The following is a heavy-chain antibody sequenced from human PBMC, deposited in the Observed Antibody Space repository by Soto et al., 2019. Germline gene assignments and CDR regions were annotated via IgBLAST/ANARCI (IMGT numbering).Heavy chain of an antibody. Sequence: QVQLQQWGAGLLKPSETLSLTCAVYGGSFSGYYWSWIRQPPGKGLEWIGEINHSGSSNYHPSLKSRVTISVDASKNQSALKLSSVTAADTAVYYCASLIGSTIFGVIVGGMDVWGQGTTVTVSS. J-gene: IGHJ6*02. V-gene: IGHV4-34*01. CDR3: ASLIGSTIFGVIVGGMDV. CDR1: GGSFSGYY. D-gene: IGHD3-3*01. CDR2: INHSGSS.